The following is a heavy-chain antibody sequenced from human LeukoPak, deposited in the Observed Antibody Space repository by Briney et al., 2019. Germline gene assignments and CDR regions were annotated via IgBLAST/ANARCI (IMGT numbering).Heavy chain of an antibody. D-gene: IGHD2-8*01. CDR2: IRASGGAT. CDR1: GFTFKKYD. V-gene: IGHV3-23*01. CDR3: VEGYCTNGVCATSVEFDY. Sequence: PGGSLRLSCAASGFTFKKYDVTWVRQAPGKGLEWVSGIRASGGATYYADSVKGRFTISRDNSKNTLYLQMNSLRAEDTAVYYCVEGYCTNGVCATSVEFDYWGQGTLVTVSS. J-gene: IGHJ4*02.